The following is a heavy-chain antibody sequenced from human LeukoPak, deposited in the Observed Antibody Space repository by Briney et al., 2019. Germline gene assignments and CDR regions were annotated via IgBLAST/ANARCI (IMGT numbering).Heavy chain of an antibody. CDR1: GGSTSSDY. CDR2: VYNSGDT. D-gene: IGHD3-16*01. CDR3: ARLKLGAYFDL. J-gene: IGHJ2*01. Sequence: PSETLSLTCTVSGGSTSSDYWSWIRQSPGKGLEWVGYVYNSGDTGKNPSLRSRVTILLDTSRNQCSLKLTSVSAADTAVYYCARLKLGAYFDLWGRGTLVTVSS. V-gene: IGHV4-59*08.